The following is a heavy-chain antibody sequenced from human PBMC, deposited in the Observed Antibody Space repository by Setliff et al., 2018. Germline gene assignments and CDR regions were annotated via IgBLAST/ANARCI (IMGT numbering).Heavy chain of an antibody. J-gene: IGHJ3*02. CDR2: INHSGST. CDR1: GGSFSGYY. CDR3: AIVALVVVIRNAFDI. Sequence: KPSETLSLTCAVYGGSFSGYYWSWIRQPPGKGLEWIGEINHSGSTYYNPSLKSRVTISVDTSKNQFSLKLSSVTAADTAVYYCAIVALVVVIRNAFDIWGQGTMVTVSS. D-gene: IGHD2-21*01. V-gene: IGHV4-34*09.